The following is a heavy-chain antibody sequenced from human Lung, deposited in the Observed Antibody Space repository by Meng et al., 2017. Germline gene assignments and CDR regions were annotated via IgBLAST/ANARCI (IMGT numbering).Heavy chain of an antibody. D-gene: IGHD2-2*01. Sequence: QGPLAASGPGLVKPSGTLSLTCGVSGGSISSSNWWSWVRQPPGKGLEWIGEIYHSGGTKYNPSLKSRVTISVDKSKNQFSLKLSSVTAADTAVYYCARGLGEAVVPRTMFDYWGQGTLVTVSP. J-gene: IGHJ4*02. CDR2: IYHSGGT. CDR3: ARGLGEAVVPRTMFDY. CDR1: GGSISSSNW. V-gene: IGHV4-4*02.